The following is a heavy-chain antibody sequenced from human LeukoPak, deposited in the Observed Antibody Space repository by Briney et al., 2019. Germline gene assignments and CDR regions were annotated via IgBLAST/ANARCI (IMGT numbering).Heavy chain of an antibody. CDR2: IKQDGSEK. J-gene: IGHJ4*02. Sequence: GGSLRLSCAASGFTLSSYWMSWVRQAPGKGLEWVANIKQDGSEKYYVDSVKGRFTTSRDNAKNSLYLQMNSLRAEDTAVYYCARDFDYWGQGTLVTVSS. V-gene: IGHV3-7*01. CDR1: GFTLSSYW. CDR3: ARDFDY.